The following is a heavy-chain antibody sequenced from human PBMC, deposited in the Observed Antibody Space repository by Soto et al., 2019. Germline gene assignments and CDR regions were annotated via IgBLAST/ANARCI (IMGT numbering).Heavy chain of an antibody. Sequence: QVQLQQWGAGLLKPSETLSLTCAVNGGSLSGSYWSWIRQPPGKGLERIGEINHSGSPNYNPSLESRVTISVDTSKNHFSLKLRSVTAADTAVYYCARDQQLVPEDWGQGTLVTVSS. D-gene: IGHD6-13*01. CDR2: INHSGSP. CDR3: ARDQQLVPED. CDR1: GGSLSGSY. V-gene: IGHV4-34*01. J-gene: IGHJ4*02.